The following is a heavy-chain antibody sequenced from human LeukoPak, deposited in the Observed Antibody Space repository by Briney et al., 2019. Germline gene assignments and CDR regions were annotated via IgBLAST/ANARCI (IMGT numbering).Heavy chain of an antibody. D-gene: IGHD7-27*01. J-gene: IGHJ4*02. CDR3: ARDYRTGFDY. Sequence: ASVKVSCKASGYTFTGYFMHWVRQAPGQGLEWLGWISTYNGNTHYAQKLQGRATMTTDTSTTTAYMELRSLRSDDTAVYYCARDYRTGFDYWGQGTLVTVSS. CDR2: ISTYNGNT. V-gene: IGHV1-18*04. CDR1: GYTFTGYF.